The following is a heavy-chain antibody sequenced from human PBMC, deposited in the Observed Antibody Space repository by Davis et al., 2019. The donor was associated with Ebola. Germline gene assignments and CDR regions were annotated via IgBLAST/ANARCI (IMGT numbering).Heavy chain of an antibody. CDR1: GYTFTGYY. CDR2: MNPNSGAT. V-gene: IGHV1-2*02. CDR3: AKAVSSSWQYYALDV. J-gene: IGHJ6*02. Sequence: ASVKVSCKASGYTFTGYYLYWVRQAPGQGPECLGWMNPNSGATKDAEEFQGRVTMTRDTSTNTADMEMNGLKSDDTAVYYCAKAVSSSWQYYALDVWGQGTTLTVSS. D-gene: IGHD3-3*01.